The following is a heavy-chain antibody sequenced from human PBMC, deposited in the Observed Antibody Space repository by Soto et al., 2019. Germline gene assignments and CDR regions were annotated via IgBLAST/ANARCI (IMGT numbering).Heavy chain of an antibody. J-gene: IGHJ3*02. V-gene: IGHV3-23*01. D-gene: IGHD3-22*01. CDR2: ISGSSGST. Sequence: GGSLRLSCAASGFIFSNNAMSWVRQAPGKGLEWVSAISGSSGSTFYADSVKGRFTISRDNSKNTLYLQMNSLRAEDTALYYCAKNSGYYYDAFDIWGQGTMVTVSS. CDR3: AKNSGYYYDAFDI. CDR1: GFIFSNNA.